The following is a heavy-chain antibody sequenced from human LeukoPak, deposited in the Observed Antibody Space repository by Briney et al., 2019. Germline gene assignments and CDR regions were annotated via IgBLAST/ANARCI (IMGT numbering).Heavy chain of an antibody. CDR3: ARPSPTGTTVWGAFDI. V-gene: IGHV5-51*01. CDR1: GYSFTSYW. Sequence: GESLKISCKGSGYSFTSYWIGWVRQMPGKGLEWMGFIYPGDSDTRYSPSFQGQVTISADKSISTAYLQWSSLKASDTAMYYCARPSPTGTTVWGAFDIWGQGTMVTVSS. J-gene: IGHJ3*02. CDR2: IYPGDSDT. D-gene: IGHD1-1*01.